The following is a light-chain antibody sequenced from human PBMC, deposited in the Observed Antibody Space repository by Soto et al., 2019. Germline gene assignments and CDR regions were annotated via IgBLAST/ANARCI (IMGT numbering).Light chain of an antibody. Sequence: DIQMTQSPSSLSASVGDRVTITCRASQTSATFINWYQQKPGRAPRLLIYEATALQGGVPSRFRGSGSGTDFALTINNLQPEDSATYYCQQTYSSPETFGPGTTVEIK. J-gene: IGKJ1*01. V-gene: IGKV1-39*01. CDR1: QTSATF. CDR2: EAT. CDR3: QQTYSSPET.